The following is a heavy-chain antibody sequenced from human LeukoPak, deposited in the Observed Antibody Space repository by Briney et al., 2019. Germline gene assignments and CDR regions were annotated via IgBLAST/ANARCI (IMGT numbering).Heavy chain of an antibody. Sequence: GGSLRFSCAASGFTFSSFWMKCVRQAPGKGLEWVAYIKQDGSEKYYVDSVRGRFTISRDNAKNSLYLQMNSLRTEDTAVYYWAAGGASWGQGTLVTVSS. J-gene: IGHJ5*02. CDR1: GFTFSSFW. CDR2: IKQDGSEK. V-gene: IGHV3-7*03. CDR3: AAGGAS. D-gene: IGHD2-8*02.